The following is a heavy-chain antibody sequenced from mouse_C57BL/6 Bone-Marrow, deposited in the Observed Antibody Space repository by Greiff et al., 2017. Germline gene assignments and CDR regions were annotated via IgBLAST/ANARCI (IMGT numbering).Heavy chain of an antibody. CDR1: GYTFTSYW. D-gene: IGHD2-1*01. CDR3: SIYYGTYAMDY. V-gene: IGHV1-55*01. J-gene: IGHJ4*01. CDR2: IYPGSGST. Sequence: VKLQQPGAELVKPGASVKMSCKASGYTFTSYWITWVKQRPGQGLEWIGDIYPGSGSTNYNEKFKSKATLTVDTSSSTAYMQLSSLTSENSAVYYCSIYYGTYAMDYWGQGTSVTVSS.